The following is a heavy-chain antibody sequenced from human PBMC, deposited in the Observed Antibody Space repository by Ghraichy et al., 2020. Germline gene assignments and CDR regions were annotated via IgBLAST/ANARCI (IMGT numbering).Heavy chain of an antibody. V-gene: IGHV3-30*18. CDR3: AKDLGYSSGCFLDH. J-gene: IGHJ4*02. CDR1: GFTFSSYG. Sequence: GGSLRLSCAASGFTFSSYGMHWVRQAPGKGPEWVSLISYGGSNKYYAGSVKGRFTISRDNSKNTLYLQTNSLRPEDTAVYYCAKDLGYSSGCFLDHWGQGTLVTVSS. CDR2: ISYGGSNK. D-gene: IGHD2-15*01.